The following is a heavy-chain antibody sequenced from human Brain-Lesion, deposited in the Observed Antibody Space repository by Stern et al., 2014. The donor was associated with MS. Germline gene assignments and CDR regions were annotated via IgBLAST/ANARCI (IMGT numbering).Heavy chain of an antibody. CDR3: AGEEDIRYCSGGSCTGNWFDP. D-gene: IGHD2-15*01. V-gene: IGHV4-39*02. Sequence: QVQLQESGPGLVKPSETLSLTCTVAGGSVSSTSYAWAWIRQPPGKGLEWIGTIYYSGNTYYSPPHKSRLPIPRDPPKNHFPLQLVSVTAADTAVYYCAGEEDIRYCSGGSCTGNWFDPWGQGTLVTVSS. CDR2: IYYSGNT. J-gene: IGHJ5*02. CDR1: GGSVSSTSYA.